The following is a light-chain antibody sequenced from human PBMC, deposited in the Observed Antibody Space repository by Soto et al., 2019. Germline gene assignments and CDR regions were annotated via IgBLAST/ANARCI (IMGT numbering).Light chain of an antibody. J-gene: IGLJ2*01. Sequence: QSVLTQTPSASGTPGQRITISCSGSNSNMGRNYVYWYQQVPGTAPKLLMYRNDVRPSGVPDRFTGSKSGTSASLAISGLRTEDEADYYCAVWDNSLNGVAFGGGTKLTVL. CDR2: RND. CDR3: AVWDNSLNGVA. CDR1: NSNMGRNY. V-gene: IGLV1-47*01.